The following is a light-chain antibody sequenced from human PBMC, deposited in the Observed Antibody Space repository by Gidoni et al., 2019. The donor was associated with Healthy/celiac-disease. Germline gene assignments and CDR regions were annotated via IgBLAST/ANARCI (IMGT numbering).Light chain of an antibody. Sequence: DIQMTQSPSSLSASVGDRVTITCQASQDISNYLNWYQQTPGKAPKLLIYDASNLETGVPSSFSGSGSGTDFTFTISSLQPEDIATYYCQQYDNLPPVFGPGTKVDSK. J-gene: IGKJ3*01. CDR3: QQYDNLPPV. CDR1: QDISNY. V-gene: IGKV1-33*01. CDR2: DAS.